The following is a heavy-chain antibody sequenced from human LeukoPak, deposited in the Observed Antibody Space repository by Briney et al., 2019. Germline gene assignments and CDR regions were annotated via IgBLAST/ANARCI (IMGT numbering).Heavy chain of an antibody. V-gene: IGHV5-51*01. D-gene: IGHD3-9*01. J-gene: IGHJ3*02. Sequence: GESLKISCKGAGYSFTNSWIGWVRQMPGKGLEWMGIIYPGDSDTRYSPSFQGQVTISADKSISTAYLQWSSLKASDTAMYYCARGALDYDILTGYSRGAFDIWGQGTMVTVSS. CDR3: ARGALDYDILTGYSRGAFDI. CDR1: GYSFTNSW. CDR2: IYPGDSDT.